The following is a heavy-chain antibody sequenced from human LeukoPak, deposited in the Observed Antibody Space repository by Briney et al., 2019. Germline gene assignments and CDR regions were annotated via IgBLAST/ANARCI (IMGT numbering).Heavy chain of an antibody. D-gene: IGHD5-18*01. J-gene: IGHJ4*02. V-gene: IGHV3-48*02. CDR2: ISSSDNTI. CDR3: ARVHRGYSYGRLDY. CDR1: GFTCSFYS. Sequence: PGGSLRLSCAASGFTCSFYSMNWVHQAPGKRLDWISYISSSDNTIHYAGSVKGRFTISRDNAKNSLYLEMNSLRDEDTAVYYCARVHRGYSYGRLDYWGQGTLVTVSS.